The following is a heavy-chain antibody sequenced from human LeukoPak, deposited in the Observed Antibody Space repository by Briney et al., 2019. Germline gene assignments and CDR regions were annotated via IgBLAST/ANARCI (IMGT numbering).Heavy chain of an antibody. D-gene: IGHD3-22*01. Sequence: GASVKVSCKASGYTFTSYYMHWVRQAPGQGLEWMGIINPSGGSTSYAQKFQGRVTMTRDTSTSTVYMELSSLRSEDTAVYYCARVGSSDYYDSSGYFDYWGQGTLVTVSS. CDR3: ARVGSSDYYDSSGYFDY. V-gene: IGHV1-46*01. CDR2: INPSGGST. J-gene: IGHJ4*02. CDR1: GYTFTSYY.